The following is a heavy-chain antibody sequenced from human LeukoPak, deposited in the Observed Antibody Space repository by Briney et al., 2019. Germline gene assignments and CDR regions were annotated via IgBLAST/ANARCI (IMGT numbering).Heavy chain of an antibody. CDR3: ARMSVFWYFDL. Sequence: SETLSLTCTVSGGSISSSTYYWGWIRQPPGKGLEWIGNFYYSGSTYYNPSLKSRVTISVDTSNNQFSLTLSSVTAADTAVYYCARMSVFWYFDLWGRGTLVTVSS. J-gene: IGHJ2*01. V-gene: IGHV4-39*01. CDR2: FYYSGST. CDR1: GGSISSSTYY.